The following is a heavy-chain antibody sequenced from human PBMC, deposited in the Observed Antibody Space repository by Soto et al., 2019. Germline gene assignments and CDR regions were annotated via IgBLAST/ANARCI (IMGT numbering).Heavy chain of an antibody. D-gene: IGHD4-17*01. J-gene: IGHJ5*02. CDR2: IYYSGST. CDR3: ARHGRTVTLLDP. Sequence: PSETLSLTCTVSGGSISSYYWSWIRQPPGKGLEWIGSIYYSGSTYYNPSLKSRVTISVDTSKNQFSLKLSSVTAADTAVYYCARHGRTVTLLDPWGQGTLVTVSS. V-gene: IGHV4-59*05. CDR1: GGSISSYY.